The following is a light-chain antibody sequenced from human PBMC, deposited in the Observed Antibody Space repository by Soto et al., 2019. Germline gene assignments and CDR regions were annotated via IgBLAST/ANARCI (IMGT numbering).Light chain of an antibody. V-gene: IGKV1-5*03. CDR1: QSISSW. CDR3: QQYNSYSRT. Sequence: DIQMTQYPSTLSSSFGDRVTITCRASQSISSWLAWYQQKPGKAPKLLIYKASSLESGVPSRFSGSVSGTEVTLTISSLKQDDCSTYYSQQYNSYSRTFGQGTKVDIK. J-gene: IGKJ1*01. CDR2: KAS.